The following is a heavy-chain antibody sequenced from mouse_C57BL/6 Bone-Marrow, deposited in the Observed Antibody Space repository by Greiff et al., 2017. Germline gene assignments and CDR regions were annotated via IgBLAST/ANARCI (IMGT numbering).Heavy chain of an antibody. Sequence: VQLQQPGAELVKPGASVKMSCKASGYTFTSYWITWVKQRPGQGLEWIGDIYPTSGRTNYNEKFKSKAILTVDASSNPAYMQLSSLTSEDSAVFDCASSGPLGRSFDYWGQGTTLTVSS. J-gene: IGHJ2*01. CDR1: GYTFTSYW. V-gene: IGHV1-55*01. CDR3: ASSGPLGRSFDY. D-gene: IGHD4-1*01. CDR2: IYPTSGRT.